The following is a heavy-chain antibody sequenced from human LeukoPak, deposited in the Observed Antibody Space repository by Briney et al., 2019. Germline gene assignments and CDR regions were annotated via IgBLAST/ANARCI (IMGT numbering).Heavy chain of an antibody. CDR3: ARVTTYYYYMDV. J-gene: IGHJ6*03. CDR1: GFTFSSYS. Sequence: GGSLRLSCAASGFTFSSYSMNWVRQAPGKGLEWVSYISSSSSTIYYADSVKGRFTISRDNAKNSLYLQMNNPRAEDTAVYYCARVTTYYYYMDVWGKGTTVTVSS. V-gene: IGHV3-48*01. D-gene: IGHD1/OR15-1a*01. CDR2: ISSSSSTI.